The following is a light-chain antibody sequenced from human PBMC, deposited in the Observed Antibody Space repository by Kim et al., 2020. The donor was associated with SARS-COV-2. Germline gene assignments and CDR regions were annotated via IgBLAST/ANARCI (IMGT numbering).Light chain of an antibody. V-gene: IGLV1-40*01. Sequence: QSVLTQPPSVSGAPGQRVTISCTGSSFNIGAGYDVHWYQQLPGTAPKLLIYGNSNRPSGVPDRFSGSKSGTSASLAITGLQAEGEADYYCQSYDSSLSGGVFGGGTQLTVL. J-gene: IGLJ3*02. CDR1: SFNIGAGYD. CDR3: QSYDSSLSGGV. CDR2: GNS.